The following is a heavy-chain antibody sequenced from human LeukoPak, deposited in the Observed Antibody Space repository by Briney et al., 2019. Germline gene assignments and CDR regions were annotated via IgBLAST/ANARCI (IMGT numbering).Heavy chain of an antibody. Sequence: GGSLRLSCAASGFTFSTYWMNWVRQAPGKGLEWVANIKPDGGETFYADSVKGRFTISRDNAKNTLYLQMNNLRAEDTAIYYCATDSYVSGSYYRLFYWGQGTLVTVSS. CDR2: IKPDGGET. CDR3: ATDSYVSGSYYRLFY. D-gene: IGHD3-10*01. CDR1: GFTFSTYW. V-gene: IGHV3-7*01. J-gene: IGHJ4*02.